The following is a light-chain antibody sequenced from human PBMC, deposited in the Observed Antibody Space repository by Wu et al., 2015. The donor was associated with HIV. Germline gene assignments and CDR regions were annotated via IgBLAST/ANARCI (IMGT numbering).Light chain of an antibody. V-gene: IGKV3D-15*03. J-gene: IGKJ2*01. Sequence: EIVMTQSPGTLSVSPGESATLSCRASQSVSSNLAWYQQKTGQAPRLIMYGASIRATGIPGRFSGSGSGTDFTLTISIVQSEDFAVYYCQQYINWPRGMYTFGQGTKLEIK. CDR3: QQYINWPRGMYT. CDR1: QSVSSN. CDR2: GAS.